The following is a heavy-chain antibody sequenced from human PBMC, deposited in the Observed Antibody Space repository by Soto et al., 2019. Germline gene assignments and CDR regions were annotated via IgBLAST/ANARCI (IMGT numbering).Heavy chain of an antibody. V-gene: IGHV1-8*01. D-gene: IGHD3-10*01. CDR1: GYTFTSYD. J-gene: IGHJ4*02. CDR2: MNPNSGNT. Sequence: GASVKVSCKASGYTFTSYDINWVRQATGQGLEWMGWMNPNSGNTGYAQKFQGRVTMTRNTSISTAYVELSSLRSEDTAVYYCARGSGSGTPELFDYWGQGTLVTVSS. CDR3: ARGSGSGTPELFDY.